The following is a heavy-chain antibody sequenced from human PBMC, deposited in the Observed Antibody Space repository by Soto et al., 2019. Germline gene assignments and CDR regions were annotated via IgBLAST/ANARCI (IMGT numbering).Heavy chain of an antibody. CDR2: IYPGDSDT. J-gene: IGHJ6*02. CDR3: ASPHCSGGSCYYYGMDV. D-gene: IGHD2-15*01. Sequence: EVQLVQSGAEVKKPGESLKISCKGSGYSFTSYWIGWVRQMPGKGLEWMGIIYPGDSDTRYSPSFQGQVTISADKSIRAAYLQWSSLKASDTAMYYCASPHCSGGSCYYYGMDVWGQGTTVTVSS. CDR1: GYSFTSYW. V-gene: IGHV5-51*03.